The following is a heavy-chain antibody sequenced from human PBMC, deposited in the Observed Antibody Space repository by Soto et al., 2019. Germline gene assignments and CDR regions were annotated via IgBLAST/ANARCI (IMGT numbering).Heavy chain of an antibody. CDR2: IRSKAYGGTT. CDR1: GFTFGDYA. J-gene: IGHJ6*03. D-gene: IGHD6-13*01. Sequence: GGSLRLSCTASGFTFGDYAMSWFRQAPGKGLEWVGFIRSKAYGGTTEYAASVKGRFTISRDDSKSIAYLQMNSLKTEDTAVYYCTRGEHDYSSSWYYYYMDVWGKGTTVTVSS. CDR3: TRGEHDYSSSWYYYYMDV. V-gene: IGHV3-49*03.